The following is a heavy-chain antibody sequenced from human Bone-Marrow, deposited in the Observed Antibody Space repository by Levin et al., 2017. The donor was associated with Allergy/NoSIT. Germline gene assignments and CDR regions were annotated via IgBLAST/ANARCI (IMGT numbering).Heavy chain of an antibody. D-gene: IGHD3-16*01. CDR1: GFPFSVYS. V-gene: IGHV3-21*01. Sequence: GGSLRLSCAASGFPFSVYSMNWVRQAPGKGLEWVSSITASSTYSYYADSVKGRFTISRDNAKNSLFLQMSILRVEDTALYYCARDLAYFGDWGQGTLVTVSS. CDR3: ARDLAYFGD. J-gene: IGHJ4*02. CDR2: ITASSTYS.